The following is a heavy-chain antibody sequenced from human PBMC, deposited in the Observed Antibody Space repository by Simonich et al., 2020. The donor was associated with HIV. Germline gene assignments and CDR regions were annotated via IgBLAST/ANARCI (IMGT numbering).Heavy chain of an antibody. CDR2: IRSSSSNK. Sequence: EVQLVESGGGLVKPGGSLRLSCAASGFTFSSYSMNWVRQAPRRGLECVSSIRSSSSNKYYADSVKGRFTISRDNAKNSLYLQMNSLRAEDTAVYYCARDPGASWWANYYYYMDVWGKGTTVTVSS. V-gene: IGHV3-21*01. CDR1: GFTFSSYS. CDR3: ARDPGASWWANYYYYMDV. J-gene: IGHJ6*03. D-gene: IGHD2-15*01.